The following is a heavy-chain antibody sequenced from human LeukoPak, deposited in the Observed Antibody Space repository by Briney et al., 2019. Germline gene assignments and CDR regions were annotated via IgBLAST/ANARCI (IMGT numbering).Heavy chain of an antibody. J-gene: IGHJ4*02. CDR1: GFTFSSYA. CDR2: ISGSGGST. D-gene: IGHD6-19*01. V-gene: IGHV3-23*01. CDR3: AKDHFSSGLGY. Sequence: GGSLRLSCAASGFTFSSYAMSWVRQAPGKGLEWVPAISGSGGSTYYADSVKGRFTISRDNSKNTLYLQMNSLRAEDAAVYYCAKDHFSSGLGYWGQGTLVTVSS.